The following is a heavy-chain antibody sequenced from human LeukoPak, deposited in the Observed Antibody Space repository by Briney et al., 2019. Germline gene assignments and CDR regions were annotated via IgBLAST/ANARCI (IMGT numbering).Heavy chain of an antibody. CDR2: IRNSDGMT. V-gene: IGHV3-23*01. CDR3: AKGLERESRLDS. Sequence: GGSLRPSCAASGFTFSGYWMSWVRQAPGQGLEWVSGIRNSDGMTYYADSVRGRFTISTDNSKNTLYPQMNSLRTEDTALYYCAKGLERESRLDSWGQGTLVTVSS. J-gene: IGHJ4*02. D-gene: IGHD1-1*01. CDR1: GFTFSGYW.